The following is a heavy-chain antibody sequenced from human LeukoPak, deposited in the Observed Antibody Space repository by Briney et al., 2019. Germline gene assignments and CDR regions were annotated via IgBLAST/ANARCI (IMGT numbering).Heavy chain of an antibody. CDR1: GFTFSSYA. D-gene: IGHD4-11*01. J-gene: IGHJ4*02. CDR3: AKVLRGPEVSKSPVDC. Sequence: PGGSLRLSCAASGFTFSSYAMSWVRQAPGKGLEWVSAISGSGGSTYYADSVKGRFTISRDNSKNTLYLQMNSLRAEDTAVYYCAKVLRGPEVSKSPVDCWGQGTLVSVSS. V-gene: IGHV3-23*01. CDR2: ISGSGGST.